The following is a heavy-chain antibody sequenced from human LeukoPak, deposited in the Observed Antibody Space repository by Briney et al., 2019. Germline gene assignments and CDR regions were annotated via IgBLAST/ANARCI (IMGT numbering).Heavy chain of an antibody. CDR1: GYSFTSYW. CDR3: ASSRGIAVAGTEGFDY. J-gene: IGHJ4*02. D-gene: IGHD6-19*01. CDR2: IYPGDSDT. Sequence: SLKISCKGSGYSFTSYWIGWVRQMPGKGLEWMGIIYPGDSDTRYSPSFQGQVTISADKSISTAYLQWSSLKASDTAMYYCASSRGIAVAGTEGFDYWGQGTLVTVSS. V-gene: IGHV5-51*01.